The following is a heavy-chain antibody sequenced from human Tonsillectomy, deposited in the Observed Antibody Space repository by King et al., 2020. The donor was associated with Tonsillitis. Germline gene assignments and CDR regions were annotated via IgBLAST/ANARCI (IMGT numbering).Heavy chain of an antibody. CDR1: GLTFSRYG. CDR2: ISYDGSHN. CDR3: AKDPGASSWYDLGY. V-gene: IGHV3-30*18. D-gene: IGHD6-13*01. J-gene: IGHJ4*02. Sequence: VQLVESGGGVVQPGRSLRLSCVASGLTFSRYGMHWVRQPPGKGLEWVAFISYDGSHNLYADSVRGRFTISRDNSNNTLYLQMNSLRVEDTAVYYCAKDPGASSWYDLGYWGQGTLVTVSS.